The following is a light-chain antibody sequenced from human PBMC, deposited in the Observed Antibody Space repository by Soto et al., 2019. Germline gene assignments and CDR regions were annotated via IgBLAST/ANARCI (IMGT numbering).Light chain of an antibody. CDR1: QSVSGNL. Sequence: EIVLTQFPGALSLSPGDRATLSCRASQSVSGNLLAWYQQKPGQAPRLLISVASNRATGIPDRFSGSGSGTDFTLTISRLEPEDVAVYHCQQYGALPWTCGQGTNVEIQ. V-gene: IGKV3-20*01. CDR2: VAS. J-gene: IGKJ1*01. CDR3: QQYGALPWT.